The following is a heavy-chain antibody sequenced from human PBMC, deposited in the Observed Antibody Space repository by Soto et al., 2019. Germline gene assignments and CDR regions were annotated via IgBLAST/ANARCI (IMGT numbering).Heavy chain of an antibody. CDR1: GFTFSSYA. D-gene: IGHD2-2*02. V-gene: IGHV3-23*01. CDR2: ISGSGGST. J-gene: IGHJ6*02. Sequence: QPGGSLRLSCAASGFTFSSYAMSWVRQAPGKGLEWVSAISGSGGSTYYADSVKGRFTISRDNSKNTLYLQMNSLRAEDTAVYYCAKGYCSSTSCYTAYYYYGMDVWGQGTTVTVSS. CDR3: AKGYCSSTSCYTAYYYYGMDV.